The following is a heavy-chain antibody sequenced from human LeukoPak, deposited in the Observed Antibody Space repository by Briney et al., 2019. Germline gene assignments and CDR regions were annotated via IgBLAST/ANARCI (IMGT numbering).Heavy chain of an antibody. D-gene: IGHD2-15*01. Sequence: ASVKVSGKASGYTFTSCYMHWVRQAPGQGLEWMGIINPSGGSTSYAQKFQGRVTMTRDTSTSTLYMELSSLRSEDTAVYYCARSALTIVVVVAADEYYFDYWGQGTLVTVSS. CDR3: ARSALTIVVVVAADEYYFDY. CDR1: GYTFTSCY. V-gene: IGHV1-46*03. CDR2: INPSGGST. J-gene: IGHJ4*02.